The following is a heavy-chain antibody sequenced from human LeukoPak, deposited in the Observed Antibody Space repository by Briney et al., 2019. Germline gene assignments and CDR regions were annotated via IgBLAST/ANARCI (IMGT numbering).Heavy chain of an antibody. V-gene: IGHV1-58*01. CDR1: GFTFTSSA. J-gene: IGHJ4*02. D-gene: IGHD6-13*01. CDR3: AAVRGYSSSWEFDY. CDR2: IVVGSGNT. Sequence: SVKASCKASGFTFTSSAVQWVRQARGQRLEWIGWIVVGSGNTNYAQKFQERVTITRDMSTSTAYMELSSLRSEDTAVYYCAAVRGYSSSWEFDYWGQGTLVTVSS.